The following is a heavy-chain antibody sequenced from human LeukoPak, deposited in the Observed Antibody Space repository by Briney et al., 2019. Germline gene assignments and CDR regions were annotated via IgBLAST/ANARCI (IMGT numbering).Heavy chain of an antibody. V-gene: IGHV1-24*01. J-gene: IGHJ6*02. CDR2: FDPEDGET. D-gene: IGHD6-19*01. CDR1: GYTLTELS. Sequence: ASVKVSCKVSGYTLTELSMHWVRQAPGKGLEWMGGFDPEDGETIYAQKFQGRVTMTEDTSTDTAYMELSSLRSEDTAVYYCAWIPYSSGHIYYYGMDVWGQGTTVTVSS. CDR3: AWIPYSSGHIYYYGMDV.